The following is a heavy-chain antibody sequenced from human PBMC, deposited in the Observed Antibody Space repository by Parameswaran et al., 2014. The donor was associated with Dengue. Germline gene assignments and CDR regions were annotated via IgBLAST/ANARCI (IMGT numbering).Heavy chain of an antibody. D-gene: IGHD6-6*01. V-gene: IGHV3-23*01. J-gene: IGHJ4*02. CDR3: AKGGPIAARETQYYFDY. Sequence: VRQAPGKGLEWVSAISGSGGSTYYADSVKGRFTISRDNSKNTLYLQMNSLRAEDTAVYYCAKGGPIAARETQYYFDYWGQGTLVTVSS. CDR2: ISGSGGST.